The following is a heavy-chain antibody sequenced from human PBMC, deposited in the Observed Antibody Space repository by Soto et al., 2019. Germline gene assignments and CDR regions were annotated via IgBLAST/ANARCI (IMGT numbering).Heavy chain of an antibody. Sequence: AGGSLRLSCAASGFTFTHYRIHWVRQPPGKGLEWVGRINSDGARIEYGDSVKGRFTISRDNAHNTLYLQMNSLKTEDTAVYYCTTDPHSTGTKYWGQGTLVTVSS. J-gene: IGHJ4*02. CDR1: GFTFTHYR. D-gene: IGHD1-1*01. V-gene: IGHV3-74*03. CDR3: TTDPHSTGTKY. CDR2: INSDGARI.